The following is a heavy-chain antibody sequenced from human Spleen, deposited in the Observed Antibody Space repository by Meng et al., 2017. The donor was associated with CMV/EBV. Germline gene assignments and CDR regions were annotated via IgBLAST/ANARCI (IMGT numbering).Heavy chain of an antibody. CDR3: ARSYFYDSSGYSH. Sequence: CKASGYPFTSSYMHWVRQAPGQGLEWMGIINPSGGSTSYAQKFQGRVTMTRDTSTSTVYMELSSLRSEDTAVYYCARSYFYDSSGYSHWGQGTLVTVSS. CDR1: GYPFTSSY. J-gene: IGHJ4*02. CDR2: INPSGGST. D-gene: IGHD3-22*01. V-gene: IGHV1-46*01.